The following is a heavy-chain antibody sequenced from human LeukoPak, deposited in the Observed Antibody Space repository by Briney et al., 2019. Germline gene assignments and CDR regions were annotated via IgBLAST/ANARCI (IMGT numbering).Heavy chain of an antibody. V-gene: IGHV4-39*01. CDR1: GGSITSSSYY. CDR2: FYYSGST. D-gene: IGHD6-13*01. CDR3: ARQKYLAAAVRQRGLLPLWFDP. Sequence: SETLSLTCTVSGGSITSSSYYWGWIRQPQGKGLQWIGSFYYSGSTYYNPSLKSRVTIYVDTSKNQFSLKLSSVTAADTAVYYCARQKYLAAAVRQRGLLPLWFDPWGQGTLVTVSS. J-gene: IGHJ5*02.